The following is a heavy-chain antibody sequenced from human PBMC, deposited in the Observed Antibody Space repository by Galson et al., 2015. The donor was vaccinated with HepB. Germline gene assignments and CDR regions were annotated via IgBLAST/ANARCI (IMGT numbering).Heavy chain of an antibody. Sequence: PALVKPTQTLTLTCTFSGFSLSTSGMCVSWIRQPPGKALEWLARIDWDDDKYYSTSLKTRLTISKDTSKNQVVLTMTNMDPVDTATYYCARIQHSSSWYNWFDPWGQGTLVTVSS. V-gene: IGHV2-70*11. J-gene: IGHJ5*02. CDR2: IDWDDDK. CDR1: GFSLSTSGMC. CDR3: ARIQHSSSWYNWFDP. D-gene: IGHD6-13*01.